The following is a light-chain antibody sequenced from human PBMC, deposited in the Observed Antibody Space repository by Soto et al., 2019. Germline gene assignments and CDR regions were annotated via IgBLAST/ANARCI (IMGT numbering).Light chain of an antibody. CDR2: EVY. CDR3: TSYTNAVTPWV. CDR1: SSDVAGYNF. J-gene: IGLJ3*02. Sequence: QSALTQPASVSGSPGQSITISCTGISSDVAGYNFVSWYQHHPGKAPKVIIYEVYNPPSGVSNRFSGSKSGNTASLTISGLQAEDVADYYCTSYTNAVTPWVFGGGTKLAVL. V-gene: IGLV2-14*01.